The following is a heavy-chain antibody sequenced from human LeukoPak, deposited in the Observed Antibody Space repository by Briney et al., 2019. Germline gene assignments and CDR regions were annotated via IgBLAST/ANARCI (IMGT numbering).Heavy chain of an antibody. CDR3: ATGVCSSTSCYWARDAFDI. CDR2: FDPEDGET. Sequence: SVKVSCRVSGYTLTELSMHWVRQAPGKGLEWMGGFDPEDGETIYAQKFQGRVTMTEDTSTDTAYMELSSLRSEDTAVYYCATGVCSSTSCYWARDAFDIWGQGTMVTVSS. D-gene: IGHD2-2*01. V-gene: IGHV1-24*01. J-gene: IGHJ3*02. CDR1: GYTLTELS.